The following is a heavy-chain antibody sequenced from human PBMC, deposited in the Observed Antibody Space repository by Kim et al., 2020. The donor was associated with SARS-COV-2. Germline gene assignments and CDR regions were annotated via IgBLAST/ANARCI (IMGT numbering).Heavy chain of an antibody. Sequence: GGSLRLSCAASGFTFSSYAMSWVRQAPGKGLEWVSAISGSGGSTYYADSVKGRFTISRDNSKNTLYLQMNSLRAEDTAVYYCANQLVGEIYYYYGMDVWGQGTTVTVSS. CDR2: ISGSGGST. J-gene: IGHJ6*02. D-gene: IGHD6-6*01. V-gene: IGHV3-23*01. CDR1: GFTFSSYA. CDR3: ANQLVGEIYYYYGMDV.